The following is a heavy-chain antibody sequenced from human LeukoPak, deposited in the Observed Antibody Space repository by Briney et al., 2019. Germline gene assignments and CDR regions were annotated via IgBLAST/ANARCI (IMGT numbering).Heavy chain of an antibody. CDR1: GGPISSGGYY. Sequence: SQTLSLTCTVSGGPISSGGYYWSWIRQHPGKGLEWIGYIYYSGSTYYNPSLKSRVTISVDTSKNQFSLKLSSVTAADTAVYYCAREPPEMATLDYWGQGTLVTVSS. D-gene: IGHD5-24*01. CDR2: IYYSGST. V-gene: IGHV4-31*03. CDR3: AREPPEMATLDY. J-gene: IGHJ4*02.